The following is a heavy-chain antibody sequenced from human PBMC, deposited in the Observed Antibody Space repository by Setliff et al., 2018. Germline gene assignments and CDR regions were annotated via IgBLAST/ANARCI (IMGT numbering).Heavy chain of an antibody. Sequence: PSETLSLTCTVSGGSISSSSYYWGWIRQPPGKGLEWIGSIYYSGSTYYNPSLKSRVTISVDTSKNQFSLKLSSVTAADTAVYYCARDFDLEYSYGLNYWYFDLWGRGTLVTVSS. CDR1: GGSISSSSYY. J-gene: IGHJ2*01. CDR2: IYYSGST. D-gene: IGHD5-18*01. CDR3: ARDFDLEYSYGLNYWYFDL. V-gene: IGHV4-39*07.